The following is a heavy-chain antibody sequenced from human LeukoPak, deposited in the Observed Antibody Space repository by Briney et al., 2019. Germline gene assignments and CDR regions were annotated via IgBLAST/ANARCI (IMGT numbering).Heavy chain of an antibody. CDR3: ARGGNTYGTPFDY. D-gene: IGHD5-18*01. V-gene: IGHV3-53*01. J-gene: IGHJ4*02. CDR1: GFTFSDYY. CDR2: IYSGGST. Sequence: PGGSLRLSCAASGFTFSDYYMSWIRQAPGKGLEWVSVIYSGGSTYYADSVKGRFTISRDNSKNTVYLQMDSLRAEDTAVYYCARGGNTYGTPFDYWGQGTLVTVSS.